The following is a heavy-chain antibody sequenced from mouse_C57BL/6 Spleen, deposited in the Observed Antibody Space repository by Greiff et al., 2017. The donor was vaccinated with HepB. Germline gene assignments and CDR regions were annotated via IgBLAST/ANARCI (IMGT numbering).Heavy chain of an antibody. CDR1: GFNIKDYY. Sequence: VQLQQSGAELVKPGASVKLSCTASGFNIKDYYMHWVKQRTEQGLEWIGRIDPEDGETKYAPKFQGKATITADTSSNTAYMQLSSLTSEDTAVSYCASPSTVVTTPFAYWGQGTLVTVSA. D-gene: IGHD2-2*01. CDR3: ASPSTVVTTPFAY. CDR2: IDPEDGET. V-gene: IGHV14-2*01. J-gene: IGHJ3*01.